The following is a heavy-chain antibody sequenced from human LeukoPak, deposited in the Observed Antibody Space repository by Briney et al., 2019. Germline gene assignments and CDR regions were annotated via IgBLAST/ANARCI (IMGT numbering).Heavy chain of an antibody. CDR1: GFTFSSYA. CDR3: AKAYGNYYYFGMDV. D-gene: IGHD4-17*01. V-gene: IGHV3-23*01. J-gene: IGHJ6*02. Sequence: GGSLRLSCAASGFTFSSYAMSWVRQAPGKGLEWVSGISGSGGGTYYADSVKGRFTISRDNSKNTLYLQMNSLRAEDTAVYYCAKAYGNYYYFGMDVRGQGTTVTVSS. CDR2: ISGSGGGT.